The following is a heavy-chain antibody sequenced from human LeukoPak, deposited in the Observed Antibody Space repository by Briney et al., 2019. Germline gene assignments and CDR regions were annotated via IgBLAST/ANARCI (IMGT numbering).Heavy chain of an antibody. V-gene: IGHV3-9*03. CDR3: ARGQIFGVVIIHDAFDI. D-gene: IGHD3-3*01. CDR2: ISWNSGSI. CDR1: GFTFDDYA. Sequence: GRSLRLSCAASGFTFDDYAMHWVRQAPGKGLEWVSGISWNSGSIAYADSVKGRFTISRDNAKNSLYLQMNSLRAEDMALYYCARGQIFGVVIIHDAFDIWGQGTMVTVSS. J-gene: IGHJ3*02.